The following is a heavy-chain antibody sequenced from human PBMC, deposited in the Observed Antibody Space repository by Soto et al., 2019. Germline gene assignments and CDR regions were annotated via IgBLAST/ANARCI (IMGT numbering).Heavy chain of an antibody. D-gene: IGHD5-12*01. CDR1: GFTFSSYA. CDR3: ARAQGYSGYNDYHYGMDV. CDR2: ISYDGSNK. J-gene: IGHJ6*02. Sequence: GGSLRLSCAASGFTFSSYAMHWVRQAPGKGLEWVAVISYDGSNKYYADSVKGRFTISRDNSKNTLYLQMNSLRAEDTAVYYCARAQGYSGYNDYHYGMDVWGQGTTVTVSS. V-gene: IGHV3-30-3*01.